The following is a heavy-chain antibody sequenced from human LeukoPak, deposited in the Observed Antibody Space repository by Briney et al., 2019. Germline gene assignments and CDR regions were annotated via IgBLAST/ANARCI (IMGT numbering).Heavy chain of an antibody. CDR1: GGSISSYY. V-gene: IGHV4-59*08. Sequence: SETLSLTCTVSGGSISSYYWSWIRQPPGKGLEWIGYIYYSGSTNYNPSLKSRVTISVDTSKNQFSLKLSSATAADTAVYYCASSSEVDPTRIDYWGQGTLVTVSS. D-gene: IGHD1-1*01. CDR2: IYYSGST. CDR3: ASSSEVDPTRIDY. J-gene: IGHJ4*02.